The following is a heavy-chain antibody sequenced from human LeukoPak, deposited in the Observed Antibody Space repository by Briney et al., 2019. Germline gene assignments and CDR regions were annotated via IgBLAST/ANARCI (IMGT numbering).Heavy chain of an antibody. J-gene: IGHJ4*02. CDR3: ARRPNYYDSSGYSLDY. CDR1: GFTFSDYY. V-gene: IGHV3-11*04. CDR2: ISSSGSTI. D-gene: IGHD3-22*01. Sequence: GGSLRLSCAASGFTFSDYYMSWIRQAPGKGLEWVSYISSSGSTIYYADSVKGRFTISRDNAKNSLYLQMNSLRAEDTAVYYCARRPNYYDSSGYSLDYWGQGTLVTVSS.